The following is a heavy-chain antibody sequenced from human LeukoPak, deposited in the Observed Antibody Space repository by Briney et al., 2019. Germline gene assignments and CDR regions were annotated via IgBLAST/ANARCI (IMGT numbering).Heavy chain of an antibody. Sequence: GGSLRLSCAASGFTFSSYWMSWVPQSPGKGLEWVANIKEDGSQKYYVDSVKGRFTISRDNAKNSLYLQMNSLRGEDTAVYYCARGLTRSDYWGQGTLVTVSS. CDR2: IKEDGSQK. CDR3: ARGLTRSDY. CDR1: GFTFSSYW. V-gene: IGHV3-7*04. J-gene: IGHJ4*02.